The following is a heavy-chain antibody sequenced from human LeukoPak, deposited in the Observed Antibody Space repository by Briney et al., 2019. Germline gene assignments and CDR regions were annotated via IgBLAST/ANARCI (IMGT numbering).Heavy chain of an antibody. CDR3: ARASSITMVRGAHYYYYYYMDV. CDR2: ISSSSSTI. V-gene: IGHV3-48*01. D-gene: IGHD3-10*01. Sequence: GGSLRLSCAASGFTFSSYSMNWVRQAPGKGLEWVSYISSSSSTIYYADSVKGRFTISRDNAKNSLYLQMNSLRAEDTAVYYCARASSITMVRGAHYYYYYYMDVWGKGTTVTISS. CDR1: GFTFSSYS. J-gene: IGHJ6*03.